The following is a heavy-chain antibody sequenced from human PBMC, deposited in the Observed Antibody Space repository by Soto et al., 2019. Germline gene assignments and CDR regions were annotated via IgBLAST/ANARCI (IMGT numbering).Heavy chain of an antibody. CDR2: IHYSETT. V-gene: IGHV4-39*01. CDR3: ARQVSWWVGTFD. CDR1: GVSMSNNNDY. J-gene: IGHJ4*02. D-gene: IGHD2-15*01. Sequence: SETLSLTCSVSGVSMSNNNDYWGWIRQPPGKGLEWIGSIHYSETTKYNPPLKNRVSISVDTSKKQFSLRLSSVTAADTAVYYCARQVSWWVGTFDWGQGTLVTVSS.